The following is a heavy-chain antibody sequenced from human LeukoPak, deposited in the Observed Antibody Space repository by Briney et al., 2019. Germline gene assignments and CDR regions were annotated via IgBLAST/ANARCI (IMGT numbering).Heavy chain of an antibody. CDR1: GGSISSYY. CDR3: ARDGAVAPFDY. J-gene: IGHJ4*02. D-gene: IGHD6-19*01. Sequence: PSETLSLTCTVYGGSISSYYWSWIRQPAGKGLEWIGRIYTSGSTNYNPSLKSRVTISVDTSKNQFSLKLSSVTAADTAVYYCARDGAVAPFDYWGQGTLVTVSS. CDR2: IYTSGST. V-gene: IGHV4-4*07.